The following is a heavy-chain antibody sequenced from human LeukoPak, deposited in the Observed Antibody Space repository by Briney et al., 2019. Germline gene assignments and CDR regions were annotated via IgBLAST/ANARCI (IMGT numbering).Heavy chain of an antibody. CDR3: ARVPYMKLWLSGAFDI. V-gene: IGHV3-30-3*01. J-gene: IGHJ3*02. Sequence: GGSLRLSCAASGFTFSSYAMHWVRQAPGKGLEWVAVISYDGSNKYYADSVKGRFTISRDNSKNTLYLQMNSLRAEDTAVYYCARVPYMKLWLSGAFDIWGQGTMVTVSS. D-gene: IGHD5-18*01. CDR2: ISYDGSNK. CDR1: GFTFSSYA.